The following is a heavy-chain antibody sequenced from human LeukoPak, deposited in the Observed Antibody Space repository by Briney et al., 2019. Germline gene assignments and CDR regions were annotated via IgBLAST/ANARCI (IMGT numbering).Heavy chain of an antibody. CDR1: GFTFSNFA. Sequence: GGSLRLSCAASGFTFSNFAMHWVRQAPGNGLEWVAMMSYDGSNKYTDSVKGRFTISRDNSKNMVDLYMSNLKIEDTAVYYCARDSWGFDFWGQGTLVTVSS. CDR3: ARDSWGFDF. J-gene: IGHJ4*02. D-gene: IGHD7-27*01. V-gene: IGHV3-30*04. CDR2: MSYDGSNK.